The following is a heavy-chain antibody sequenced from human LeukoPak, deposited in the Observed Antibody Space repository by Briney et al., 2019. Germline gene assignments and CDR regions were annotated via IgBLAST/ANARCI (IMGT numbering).Heavy chain of an antibody. CDR3: ARELVYGSGSCGH. J-gene: IGHJ4*02. V-gene: IGHV3-74*01. CDR1: GFTFSNYW. CDR2: INGEGGT. Sequence: PGGSLRLSCAASGFTFSNYWMQWVRQAPGKGLVWVSRINGEGGTSYPDSVKRRFTISRDNAKNTVHLQMNSLRAEDTAVYYCARELVYGSGSCGHWGQGTLVTVSS. D-gene: IGHD3-10*01.